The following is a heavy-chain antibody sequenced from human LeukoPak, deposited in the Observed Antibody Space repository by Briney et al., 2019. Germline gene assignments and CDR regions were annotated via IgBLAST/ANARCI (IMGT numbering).Heavy chain of an antibody. CDR1: GFTFSSYA. V-gene: IGHV3-23*01. J-gene: IGHJ4*02. CDR3: AKDLFIAVAGPDY. Sequence: GGSLRLSCSASGFTFSSYAMSWVRQAPGKGLEWVSAISGSGGSTYYADSVKGRFTISRDNSKNTLYLQMNSLRAEDTAVYYCAKDLFIAVAGPDYWGQGTLVTVSS. D-gene: IGHD6-19*01. CDR2: ISGSGGST.